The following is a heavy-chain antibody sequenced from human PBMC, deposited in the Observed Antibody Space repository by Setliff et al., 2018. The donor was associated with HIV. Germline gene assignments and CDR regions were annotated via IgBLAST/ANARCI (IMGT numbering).Heavy chain of an antibody. Sequence: GGSLRLSCAASGFTFSNYAMSWVRQAPGEGLEWVSAILSTGGNTYYADSVKGRFTISRDNSKNTVYLQMNSLRAEDTAEYYCAKELAASGLGYFDSWGRGILVTV. CDR3: AKELAASGLGYFDS. CDR1: GFTFSNYA. CDR2: ILSTGGNT. D-gene: IGHD3-22*01. J-gene: IGHJ4*02. V-gene: IGHV3-23*01.